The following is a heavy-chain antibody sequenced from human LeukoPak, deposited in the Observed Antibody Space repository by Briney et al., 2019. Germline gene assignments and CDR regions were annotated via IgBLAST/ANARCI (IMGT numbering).Heavy chain of an antibody. CDR2: ISYDGSNK. J-gene: IGHJ4*02. V-gene: IGHV3-30*04. Sequence: GGSLRLSCAASGFTFSSYAMHWVRQAPGKGLEWMSVISYDGSNKYFADSVRGRFTISRDNSKNTLYLQMSSLRAEDTAVYYCAKFPPVGITLSATDYWGQGTLVTVSS. CDR3: AKFPPVGITLSATDY. D-gene: IGHD3-22*01. CDR1: GFTFSSYA.